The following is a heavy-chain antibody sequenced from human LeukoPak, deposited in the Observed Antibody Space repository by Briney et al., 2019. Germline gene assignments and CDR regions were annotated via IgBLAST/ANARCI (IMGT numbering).Heavy chain of an antibody. J-gene: IGHJ4*02. V-gene: IGHV4-31*03. CDR2: IHPGGTI. D-gene: IGHD5-18*01. Sequence: SETLSLTCTVSGGFISGSGHYWTWTRQHPGGGLEWLGFIHPGGTIYYNPSLSGRLTISADTSNNQMSLKLSSVTAADTAVYYCSTGGDTAKGGDSWGQGTLVIVSS. CDR1: GGFISGSGHY. CDR3: STGGDTAKGGDS.